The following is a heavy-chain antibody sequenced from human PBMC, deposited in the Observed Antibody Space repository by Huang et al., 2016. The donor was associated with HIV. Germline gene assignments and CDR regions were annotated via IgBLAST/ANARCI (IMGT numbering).Heavy chain of an antibody. J-gene: IGHJ4*02. CDR3: ARQEHYDILTGYYSPAY. Sequence: EVQLVQSGAEVKMPGESLKISCKGSGYSFTSYWIGWVRQMPGKGLEWMGIISPGDSDTRYSPSFQGQVTISADKSISTAYLQWSSLKASDTAMYYCARQEHYDILTGYYSPAYWGQGTLVTVSS. CDR1: GYSFTSYW. CDR2: ISPGDSDT. D-gene: IGHD3-9*01. V-gene: IGHV5-51*01.